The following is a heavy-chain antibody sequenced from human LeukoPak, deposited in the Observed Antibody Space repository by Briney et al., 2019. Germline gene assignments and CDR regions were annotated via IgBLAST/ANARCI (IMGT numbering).Heavy chain of an antibody. V-gene: IGHV3-30*18. D-gene: IGHD2/OR15-2a*01. Sequence: QPGGSLRLSCAASGFSFSSYGMHWVRQAPGKGLEWVAVISYDGSNEYFADSVKGRFTVSRDNSKNTLYLQMNSLRPEDTAVYYRAKDLGVGAYLLFDYITSGLDSWGQGTLVTVSS. CDR1: GFSFSSYG. J-gene: IGHJ4*02. CDR3: AKDLGVGAYLLFDYITSGLDS. CDR2: ISYDGSNE.